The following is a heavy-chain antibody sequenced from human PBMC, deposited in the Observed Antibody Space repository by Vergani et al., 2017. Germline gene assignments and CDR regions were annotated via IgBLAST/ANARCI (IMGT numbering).Heavy chain of an antibody. D-gene: IGHD1-26*01. CDR3: TTDVEVGATFDY. J-gene: IGHJ4*02. CDR1: GFTFSNAW. Sequence: EVQLVESGGGLVKPGGSLRLSCAASGFTFSNAWMSWVRQAPGKGLEWVGRIKSKTDGGTTDYAAPVKGRFTISRDDSKNTLYLQMNSLKTEDTAVYYCTTDVEVGATFDYWGQGTLVTVSS. V-gene: IGHV3-15*01. CDR2: IKSKTDGGTT.